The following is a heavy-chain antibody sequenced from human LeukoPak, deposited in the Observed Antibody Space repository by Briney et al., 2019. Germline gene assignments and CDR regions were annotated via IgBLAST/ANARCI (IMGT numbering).Heavy chain of an antibody. CDR2: ISSSSSYI. J-gene: IGHJ4*02. CDR3: AKSFSSGWSD. Sequence: GGSLRLPCAASGFTFSSYSMNWVRQAPGKGLEWVSSISSSSSYIYYADSVKGRFTISRDNAKNSLYLQMNSLRAEDTAVYYCAKSFSSGWSDRGQGTLVTVSS. D-gene: IGHD6-19*01. CDR1: GFTFSSYS. V-gene: IGHV3-21*04.